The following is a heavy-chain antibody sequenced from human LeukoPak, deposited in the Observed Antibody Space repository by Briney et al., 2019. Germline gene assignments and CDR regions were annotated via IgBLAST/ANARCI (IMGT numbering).Heavy chain of an antibody. V-gene: IGHV4-59*08. D-gene: IGHD5-18*01. Sequence: SETLSLTCTVSGGSISSYYWSWIRQPPGKGLEWIGYIYYSGSTNYNPSLKSRVTISVDTSKNQFSLKLSSVTAADTAVYYCARQVGYSSYFDYWGQGTLVTVSS. CDR2: IYYSGST. J-gene: IGHJ4*02. CDR3: ARQVGYSSYFDY. CDR1: GGSISSYY.